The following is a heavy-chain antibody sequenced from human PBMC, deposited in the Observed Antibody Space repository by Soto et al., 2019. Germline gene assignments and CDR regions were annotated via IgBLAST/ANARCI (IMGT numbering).Heavy chain of an antibody. Sequence: ASVKVSCKASGYTFTSYGISWVRQAPGQGLEWMGWISAYNGNTNYAQKLQGRVTMTTDTSTSTAYMELRSLRSDDTAVYYCAREGGSCSSTSCSPSDAFDIWGQGTMVTVSS. J-gene: IGHJ3*02. CDR1: GYTFTSYG. V-gene: IGHV1-18*01. CDR3: AREGGSCSSTSCSPSDAFDI. D-gene: IGHD2-2*01. CDR2: ISAYNGNT.